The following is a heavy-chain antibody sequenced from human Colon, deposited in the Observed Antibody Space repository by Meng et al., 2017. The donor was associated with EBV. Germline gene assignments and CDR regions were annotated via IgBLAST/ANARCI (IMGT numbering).Heavy chain of an antibody. CDR2: INHVGST. J-gene: IGHJ4*02. Sequence: QAPLQRWGAGLLKPSETLSLTCTVYGGSFSDSYWTWIRQPPGKGLEWIGEINHVGSTTYNPSLKSRVTISVDTSKNQFSLKLSSVTAADAAVYYCASSDCSGGTCYLDCWGQGTLVTVSS. V-gene: IGHV4-34*01. CDR1: GGSFSDSY. CDR3: ASSDCSGGTCYLDC. D-gene: IGHD2-15*01.